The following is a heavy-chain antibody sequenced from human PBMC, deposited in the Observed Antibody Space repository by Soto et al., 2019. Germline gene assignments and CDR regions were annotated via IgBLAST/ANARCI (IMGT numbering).Heavy chain of an antibody. CDR2: IYSGGST. CDR3: AKDTGTGLLVGYYGMDV. J-gene: IGHJ6*02. D-gene: IGHD1-1*01. Sequence: GGSLILSCAASGFTVSSNYMSWVRQAPGKGLEWVSVIYSGGSTYYADSVKGRFTISRDNSKNTLYLQMNSLRAEDTAVYYCAKDTGTGLLVGYYGMDVWGQGTTVTVSS. CDR1: GFTVSSNY. V-gene: IGHV3-53*01.